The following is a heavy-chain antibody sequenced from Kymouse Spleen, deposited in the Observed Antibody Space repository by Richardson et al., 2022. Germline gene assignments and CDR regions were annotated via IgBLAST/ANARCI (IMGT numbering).Heavy chain of an antibody. Sequence: QVQLQQSGPGLVKPSQTLSLTCAISGDSVSSNSAAWNWIRQSPSRGLEWLGRTYYRSKWYNDYAVSVKSRITINPDTSKNQFSLQLNSVTPEDTAVYYCAREVYYYGSGSYYNAYYFDYWGQGTLVTVSS. CDR3: AREVYYYGSGSYYNAYYFDY. CDR1: GDSVSSNSAA. J-gene: IGHJ4*02. D-gene: IGHD3-10*01. V-gene: IGHV6-1*01. CDR2: TYYRSKWYN.